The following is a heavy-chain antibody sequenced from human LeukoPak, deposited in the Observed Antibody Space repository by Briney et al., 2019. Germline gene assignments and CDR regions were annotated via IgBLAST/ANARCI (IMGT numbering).Heavy chain of an antibody. Sequence: GGSLRLSCAASGFTFSSYAMHWVRQAPGKGLEWVSAISGSGGSTYYADSVKGRFTISRDNSKNTLYLQMNSLRAEDTAVYYCAKDDTVWSGYENWFDPWGQGTLVTVSS. CDR3: AKDDTVWSGYENWFDP. V-gene: IGHV3-23*01. J-gene: IGHJ5*02. CDR1: GFTFSSYA. D-gene: IGHD3-3*01. CDR2: ISGSGGST.